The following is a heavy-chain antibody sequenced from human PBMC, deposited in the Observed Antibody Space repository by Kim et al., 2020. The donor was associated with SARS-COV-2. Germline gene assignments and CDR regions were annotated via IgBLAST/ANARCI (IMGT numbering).Heavy chain of an antibody. Sequence: GGSLRLSCAASGFTFSNFWMHWVRQVPGKGLMWVSRINSDGGSTIYADSVKGRFTISRDNAKNTLYVQMNSLRAEDTALYYCARRYCSGGGCYYDYWGQGTLVTVSS. D-gene: IGHD2-15*01. CDR1: GFTFSNFW. J-gene: IGHJ4*02. CDR3: ARRYCSGGGCYYDY. V-gene: IGHV3-74*01. CDR2: INSDGGST.